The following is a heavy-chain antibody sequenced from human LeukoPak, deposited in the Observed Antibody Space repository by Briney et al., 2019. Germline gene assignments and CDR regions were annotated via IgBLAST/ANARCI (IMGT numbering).Heavy chain of an antibody. CDR1: GGSISSSSYY. J-gene: IGHJ3*02. V-gene: IGHV4-39*01. CDR2: IYYSGST. Sequence: PSETLSLTCTVSGGSISSSSYYWGWIRQPPGKGLEWIGSIYYSGSTYYNPSLKSRVTISVDTSKNQFSLRLSSVTAADTAAYYCARLETIFYGFDIWGQGTMVTVSS. CDR3: ARLETIFYGFDI. D-gene: IGHD3-3*02.